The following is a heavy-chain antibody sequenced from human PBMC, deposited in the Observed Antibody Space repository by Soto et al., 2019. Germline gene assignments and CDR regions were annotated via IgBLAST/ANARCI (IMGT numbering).Heavy chain of an antibody. V-gene: IGHV3-23*01. CDR2: ITGSGSHA. J-gene: IGHJ6*02. CDR1: GFTFSNYS. Sequence: EVQLLESGGGLVQPGGSLRLSCAASGFTFSNYSMRWVRQAPGKGLEWVSTITGSGSHAYYADSVKGRFTISNDISKSTLFLHMNSRSAEDTAVYYCAKDGSGRWAMDAWGQGTTVTVSS. D-gene: IGHD3-10*01. CDR3: AKDGSGRWAMDA.